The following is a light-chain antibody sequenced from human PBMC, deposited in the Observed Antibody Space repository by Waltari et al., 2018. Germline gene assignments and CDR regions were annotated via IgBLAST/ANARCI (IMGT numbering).Light chain of an antibody. CDR2: DVT. CDR3: SSYAGSYIVL. CDR1: SSDVGGYDY. V-gene: IGLV2-11*01. Sequence: QSALTQPRSVSGSPGQSVTISCTGTSSDVGGYDYVSWYQQHPGKAPTLVISDVTRRPSGVPDRFSGSKSGNTASLTISGLQADDEADYYCSSYAGSYIVLFGGGTKLTVL. J-gene: IGLJ2*01.